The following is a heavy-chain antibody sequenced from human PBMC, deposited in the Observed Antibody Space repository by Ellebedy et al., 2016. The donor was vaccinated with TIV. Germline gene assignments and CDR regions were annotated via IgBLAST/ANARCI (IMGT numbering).Heavy chain of an antibody. CDR3: ARGASGAIPLDYCDY. CDR2: ISRSGDST. V-gene: IGHV3-23*01. J-gene: IGHJ4*02. CDR1: GFTFSNYV. Sequence: GESLKISXTASGFTFSNYVMSWVRQAPGKGLKWVSGISRSGDSTYYADSVKGRFTISRDNRKNTLYLQMNSLRAEDTAVYYCARGASGAIPLDYCDYWGQGILVIVSS. D-gene: IGHD2-15*01.